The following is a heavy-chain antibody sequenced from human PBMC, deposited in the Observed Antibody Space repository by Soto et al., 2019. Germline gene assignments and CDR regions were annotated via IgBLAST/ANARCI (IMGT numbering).Heavy chain of an antibody. V-gene: IGHV1-46*03. J-gene: IGHJ4*01. CDR3: SRVDPGETSPFDH. Sequence: GASVKVSCKSSGYTFTKFGISWVRQAPGQGLEWMGWINPFDGSRMFAQSFQGRVTMTRDTSTSTVYMEVSSLRSEDTAVYYCSRVDPGETSPFDHWG. D-gene: IGHD3-10*01. CDR2: INPFDGSR. CDR1: GYTFTKFG.